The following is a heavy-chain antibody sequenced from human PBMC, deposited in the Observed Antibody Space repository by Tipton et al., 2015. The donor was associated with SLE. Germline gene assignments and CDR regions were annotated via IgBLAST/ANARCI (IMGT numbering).Heavy chain of an antibody. CDR1: GYTFTGHY. Sequence: QLVQSGAEVKKPGASVKVSCKASGYTFTGHYVHWVRQAPGQGLEWMGRINPSDGGTNYAQKFRGRVTMTRDTSISIAYMELSRLTSDDTAIYFCAREWPDTVVVPFDYWGQGTLFTVSS. V-gene: IGHV1-2*06. D-gene: IGHD2-2*01. CDR2: INPSDGGT. J-gene: IGHJ4*02. CDR3: AREWPDTVVVPFDY.